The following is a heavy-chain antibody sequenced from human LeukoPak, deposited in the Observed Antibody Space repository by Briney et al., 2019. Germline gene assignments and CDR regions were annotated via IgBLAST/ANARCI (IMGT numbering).Heavy chain of an antibody. D-gene: IGHD5-12*01. Sequence: GASVKVSCKASGYTFTSYAMHWVRQAPGQRLEWMGWINAGNGNTKYSRKFQGRVTITRDTSASTAYMELSSLRSEDTAVYYCASLRYSGYDDRRNNWFDPWGQGTLVTVSS. CDR1: GYTFTSYA. CDR2: INAGNGNT. J-gene: IGHJ5*02. V-gene: IGHV1-3*01. CDR3: ASLRYSGYDDRRNNWFDP.